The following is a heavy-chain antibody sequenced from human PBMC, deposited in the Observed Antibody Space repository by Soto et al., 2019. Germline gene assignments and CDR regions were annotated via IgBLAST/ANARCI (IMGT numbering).Heavy chain of an antibody. J-gene: IGHJ3*02. D-gene: IGHD3-3*01. Sequence: EVQLVESGGGLVKPGRSLRLSCTASGFTFGDYAMSWFRQAPGKGLEWVGFIRSKAYGGTTEYAASVKGRFTISRDDSKSIAYLQMNSLKTEDTAVYYCTRGGNYDFWSGYPPPFDIWGQGTMVTVSS. V-gene: IGHV3-49*05. CDR2: IRSKAYGGTT. CDR1: GFTFGDYA. CDR3: TRGGNYDFWSGYPPPFDI.